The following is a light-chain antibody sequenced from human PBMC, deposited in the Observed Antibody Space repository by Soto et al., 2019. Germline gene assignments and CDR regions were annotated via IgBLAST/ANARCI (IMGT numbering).Light chain of an antibody. CDR3: QQRSNWPIT. CDR2: DAS. CDR1: QSVSSY. J-gene: IGKJ5*01. V-gene: IGKV3-11*01. Sequence: EIVLTQSPATLSLSPGERATLSCRASQSVSSYLAWYQQKPGQAPRLLIYDASNRATGIPARFSGSGSGTDFTLTLSSLEPEAFAVYYCQQRSNWPITFGQGTRLE.